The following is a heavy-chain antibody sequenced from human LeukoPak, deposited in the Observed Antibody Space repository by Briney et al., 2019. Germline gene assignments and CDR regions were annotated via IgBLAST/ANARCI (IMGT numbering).Heavy chain of an antibody. V-gene: IGHV1-8*01. Sequence: ASVKVSCKASGYTFTSYDINWVRQATGQGLEWMGWMNPNSGNTGYAQKFQGRVTMTRDTSTSTVYMELSSLRSEDTAVYYCARDGLGSSGYRNWFDPWGQGTLVTVSS. CDR2: MNPNSGNT. CDR3: ARDGLGSSGYRNWFDP. J-gene: IGHJ5*02. D-gene: IGHD3-22*01. CDR1: GYTFTSYD.